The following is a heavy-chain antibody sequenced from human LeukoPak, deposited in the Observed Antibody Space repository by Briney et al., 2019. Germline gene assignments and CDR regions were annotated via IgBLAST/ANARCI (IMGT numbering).Heavy chain of an antibody. CDR3: TGSLTESYDFWSGYYTEYYYGMDV. V-gene: IGHV3-13*01. CDR2: IGTAGDT. D-gene: IGHD3-3*01. Sequence: GGSLRLSCAASGFTFSSYDMHWVRQATGKGLEWVSAIGTAGDTYYPGSVKGRFTISRENAKNSLYLQMNSLRAEDTAVYYCTGSLTESYDFWSGYYTEYYYGMDVWGQGTTVTASS. J-gene: IGHJ6*02. CDR1: GFTFSSYD.